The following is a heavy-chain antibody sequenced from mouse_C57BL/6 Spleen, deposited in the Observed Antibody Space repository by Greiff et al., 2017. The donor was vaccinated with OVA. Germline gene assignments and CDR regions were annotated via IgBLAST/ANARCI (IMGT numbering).Heavy chain of an antibody. CDR3: ARWLRDYAMDY. Sequence: QVQLQQPGAELVKPGASVKMSCKASGYTFTSYWITWVKQRPGQGLEWLGDIYPGSGSTNYNEKFKSKATLTVDTSSSTAYMQLSSLTSEDSAVYYCARWLRDYAMDYWGQGTSVTVSS. J-gene: IGHJ4*01. CDR1: GYTFTSYW. CDR2: IYPGSGST. D-gene: IGHD2-2*01. V-gene: IGHV1-55*01.